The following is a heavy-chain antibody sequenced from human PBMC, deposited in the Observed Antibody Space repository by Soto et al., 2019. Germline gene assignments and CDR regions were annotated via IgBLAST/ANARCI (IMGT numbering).Heavy chain of an antibody. D-gene: IGHD2-15*01. CDR3: ARDGNLFNAFDI. CDR1: GFTFSSYS. J-gene: IGHJ3*02. CDR2: ISSSSSYI. V-gene: IGHV3-21*01. Sequence: GGSLRLSCAASGFTFSSYSMNWVRQAPGKGLEWVSSISSSSSYIYYADSVKGRFTISRDNAKNSLYLQMNSLRAEDTAVYYCARDGNLFNAFDIRGQGTMVTVSS.